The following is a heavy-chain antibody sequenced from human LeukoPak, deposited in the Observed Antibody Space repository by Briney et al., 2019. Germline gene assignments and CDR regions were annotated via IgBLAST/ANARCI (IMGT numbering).Heavy chain of an antibody. V-gene: IGHV4-59*01. J-gene: IGHJ4*02. CDR2: IYYSGST. D-gene: IGHD6-13*01. CDR1: GGSISSYY. CDR3: ARMGAAAGDYFDY. Sequence: SETLSLTCTVSGGSISSYYWSWIRQPPGKGLEWIGYIYYSGSTNYNPSLKSRVTISVDTSKNQFSLKLSSVTAADTAVYYCARMGAAAGDYFDYWGQGTLVTVSS.